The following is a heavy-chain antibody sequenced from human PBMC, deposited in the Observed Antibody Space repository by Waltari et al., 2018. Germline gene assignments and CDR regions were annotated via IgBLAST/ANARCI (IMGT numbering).Heavy chain of an antibody. CDR2: ISNSGST. Sequence: QVQLQESGPGLVKPSETLSITCTVSGGSISSYYWSWIRQPPGKGLEWIGYISNSGSTNYNPSLKSRVTISVDTSKNQFSLKLSSVTAADTAMYYCARGSGWYYYWGQGTLVTVSS. J-gene: IGHJ4*02. CDR1: GGSISSYY. D-gene: IGHD6-19*01. CDR3: ARGSGWYYY. V-gene: IGHV4-59*01.